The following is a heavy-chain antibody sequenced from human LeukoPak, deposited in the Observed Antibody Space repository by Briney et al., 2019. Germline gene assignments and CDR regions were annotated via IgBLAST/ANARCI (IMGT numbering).Heavy chain of an antibody. Sequence: GASVKVSCKASGYTFTSYAMHWVRQDPGQRLEWMGWINAGNGNTKYSQKFQGRVTITRDTSASTAYMELSSLRSEDTAVYYCARDSFPAYYYDSSGYREPFDYWGQGTLVTVSS. D-gene: IGHD3-22*01. J-gene: IGHJ4*02. V-gene: IGHV1-3*01. CDR3: ARDSFPAYYYDSSGYREPFDY. CDR1: GYTFTSYA. CDR2: INAGNGNT.